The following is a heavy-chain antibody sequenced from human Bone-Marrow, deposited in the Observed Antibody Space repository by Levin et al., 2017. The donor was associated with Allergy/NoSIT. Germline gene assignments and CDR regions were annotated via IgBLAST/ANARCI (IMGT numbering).Heavy chain of an antibody. J-gene: IGHJ6*02. CDR2: ISWNSGSI. V-gene: IGHV3-9*01. CDR1: GFTFDDYA. D-gene: IGHD2-15*01. Sequence: GGSLRLSCAASGFTFDDYAMHWVRQAPGKGLEWVSGISWNSGSIGYADSVKGRFTISRDNAKNSLYLQMNSLRAEDTALYYCAKAPSAWYCSGGGCYSGYYGMDVWGQGTTVTVSS. CDR3: AKAPSAWYCSGGGCYSGYYGMDV.